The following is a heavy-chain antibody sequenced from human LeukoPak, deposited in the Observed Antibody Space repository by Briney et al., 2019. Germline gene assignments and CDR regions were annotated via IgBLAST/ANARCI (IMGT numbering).Heavy chain of an antibody. CDR1: GFTFTNFG. CDR3: ARGPYGGHSQDYFDY. V-gene: IGHV3-30*03. Sequence: PGRSLRLSCAASGFTFTNFGIHWVRQAPGKGLEWVGVVSHDGSNKYYAEYLKGRFTISRDNSKNTLYLQMNSLRAEDTAVYYCARGPYGGHSQDYFDYWGQGTLVTVSS. D-gene: IGHD4-23*01. CDR2: VSHDGSNK. J-gene: IGHJ4*02.